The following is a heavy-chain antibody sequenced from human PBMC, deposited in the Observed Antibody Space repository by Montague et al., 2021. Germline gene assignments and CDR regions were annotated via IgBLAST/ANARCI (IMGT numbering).Heavy chain of an antibody. D-gene: IGHD6-13*01. CDR3: ARNLASAAPGAFDI. V-gene: IGHV3-74*01. J-gene: IGHJ3*02. Sequence: SLRLSCAASGFSFSSYWMHWVCQAPGKGLLWVSRITLDGSSTTFADSVKGRFTTSRDNAKATLYLQMNSLRVEDTAVYHCARNLASAAPGAFDIWGQGTMVTVSS. CDR2: ITLDGSST. CDR1: GFSFSSYW.